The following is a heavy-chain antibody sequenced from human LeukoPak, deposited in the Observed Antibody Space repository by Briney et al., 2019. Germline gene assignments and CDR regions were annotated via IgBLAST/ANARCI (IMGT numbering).Heavy chain of an antibody. J-gene: IGHJ3*02. CDR1: VGSISSYY. D-gene: IGHD6-19*01. Sequence: SETLSLTCTLSVGSISSYYWSWIRQPPGKGLEWIGYIYYSGSTNYNPSLSSRVTISVDTSKNQFSLKLSSVTAADTAVYYCASREVAGSPAFDIWGQGTMVTVSS. CDR2: IYYSGST. CDR3: ASREVAGSPAFDI. V-gene: IGHV4-59*08.